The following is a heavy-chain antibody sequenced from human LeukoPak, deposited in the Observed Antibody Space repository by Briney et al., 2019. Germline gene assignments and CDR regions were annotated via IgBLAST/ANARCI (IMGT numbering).Heavy chain of an antibody. Sequence: GGSLRLSCAASGFTFSSYSMNWVRQAPGKGLEWVSAISGSGGSTYYADSVKGRFTISRDNSKNTLYLQMNSLRAEDTAVYYCAKDRFIAAAGTFDYWGQGTLVTVSS. CDR3: AKDRFIAAAGTFDY. V-gene: IGHV3-23*01. J-gene: IGHJ4*02. CDR1: GFTFSSYS. D-gene: IGHD6-13*01. CDR2: ISGSGGST.